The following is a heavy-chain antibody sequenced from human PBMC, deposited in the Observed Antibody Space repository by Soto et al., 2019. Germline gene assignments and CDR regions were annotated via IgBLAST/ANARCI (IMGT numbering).Heavy chain of an antibody. CDR2: IKQDGSEK. CDR3: ARVTDYYDSSASPLFDY. J-gene: IGHJ4*02. V-gene: IGHV3-7*05. Sequence: GGSLRLSCAASGFTFSSYWMSWVRQAPGKGLEWVANIKQDGSEKYYVDSVKGRFTISRDNAKNSLYLQMNSLRAEDTAVYYCARVTDYYDSSASPLFDYWGQGTLVTVAS. CDR1: GFTFSSYW. D-gene: IGHD3-22*01.